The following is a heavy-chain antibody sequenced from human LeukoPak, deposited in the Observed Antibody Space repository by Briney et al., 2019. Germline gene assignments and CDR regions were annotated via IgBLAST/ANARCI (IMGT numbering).Heavy chain of an antibody. V-gene: IGHV3-74*01. CDR1: GFTFSNYA. D-gene: IGHD1-26*01. Sequence: GGSLRPSCAASGFTFSNYAMYWVRQAPGKGLVWVSRISSDGSSIIYADSVKGRFTISRDIAKNTLYLQMNSLRAEDTAVYYCARAQMGAPTDYWGQGTLVTVSS. CDR3: ARAQMGAPTDY. CDR2: ISSDGSSI. J-gene: IGHJ4*02.